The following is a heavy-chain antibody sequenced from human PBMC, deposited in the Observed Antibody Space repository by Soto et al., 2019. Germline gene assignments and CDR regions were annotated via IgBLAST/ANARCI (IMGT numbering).Heavy chain of an antibody. CDR2: IYHSGST. J-gene: IGHJ6*02. CDR3: ARDSIRIAAAGTDYYYGMDV. Sequence: SETLSLTCAVSGYSISSGYYWGWIRQPPGKGLEWIGSIYHSGSTYYNPSLKSRVTISVDTSKNQFSLKLSSVTAADTAVYYCARDSIRIAAAGTDYYYGMDVWGQGTTVTVSS. CDR1: GYSISSGYY. D-gene: IGHD6-13*01. V-gene: IGHV4-38-2*02.